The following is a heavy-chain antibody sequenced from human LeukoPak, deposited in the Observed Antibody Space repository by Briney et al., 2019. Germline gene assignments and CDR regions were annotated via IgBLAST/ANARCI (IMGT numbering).Heavy chain of an antibody. V-gene: IGHV4-30-2*01. CDR1: GFTFSDYY. CDR3: ARAVAAAFDY. J-gene: IGHJ4*02. CDR2: IYHSGST. D-gene: IGHD6-19*01. Sequence: LRLSCAASGFTFSDYYMSWIRQPPGKGLEWIGYIYHSGSTYYNPSLKSRVTISVDRSKNQFSLKLSSVTAADTAVYYCARAVAAAFDYWGQGTLVTVSS.